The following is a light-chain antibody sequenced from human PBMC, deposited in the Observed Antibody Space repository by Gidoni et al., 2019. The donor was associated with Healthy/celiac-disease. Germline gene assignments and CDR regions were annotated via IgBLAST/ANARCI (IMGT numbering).Light chain of an antibody. J-gene: IGLJ3*02. V-gene: IGLV4-69*01. CDR1: SVHSSYA. Sequence: QLVLTPSPSASASLDASVKLTCTLSSVHSSYAIAWQHQQPEQGPRYLMKLNSDGSHSKGDGIPDRFPGSSSGAERYLTSPSLQSEDEADYYCQTWGTGIQLFGGGTKLTVL. CDR2: LNSDGSH. CDR3: QTWGTGIQL.